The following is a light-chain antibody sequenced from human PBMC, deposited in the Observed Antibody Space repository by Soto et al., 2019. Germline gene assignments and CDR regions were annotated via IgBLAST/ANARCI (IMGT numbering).Light chain of an antibody. Sequence: EIVLTQSPGTLSLSPGERATLSCRASQSVSSNYLAWYQQEPGQAPRLLIYGASSRATGIPDRFSGSGSGTDFTLTISSLQPEDFATYYCQQSYSSPWTFGQGTKVDIK. CDR1: QSVSSNY. V-gene: IGKV3-20*01. CDR2: GAS. J-gene: IGKJ1*01. CDR3: QQSYSSPWT.